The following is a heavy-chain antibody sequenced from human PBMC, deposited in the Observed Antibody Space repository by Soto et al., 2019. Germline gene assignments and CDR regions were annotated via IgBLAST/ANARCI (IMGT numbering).Heavy chain of an antibody. CDR2: IYYSGST. CDR1: GGSISSYY. CDR3: ARAPDDAYCGGDCYPDY. Sequence: SETLSLTCTVSGGSISSYYWSWIRQPPGKGLEWIGYIYYSGSTNYNPSLKSRVTISVDTSKNQFSLKLSSVTAADTAVYYCARAPDDAYCGGDCYPDYWGQGTLVTVSS. D-gene: IGHD2-21*02. V-gene: IGHV4-59*01. J-gene: IGHJ4*02.